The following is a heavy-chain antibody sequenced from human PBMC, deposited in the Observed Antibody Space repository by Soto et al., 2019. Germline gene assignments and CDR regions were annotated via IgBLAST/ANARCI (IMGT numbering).Heavy chain of an antibody. CDR3: ATAGQMVRGDDNGFDP. CDR1: GYTLTDLA. V-gene: IGHV1-24*01. CDR2: FDPDDGAT. D-gene: IGHD3-10*01. Sequence: QVQLIQSGAEVKKPGASVRVSCKVSGYTLTDLAMHWVRQAPGKGLEWMGGFDPDDGATIYAQKFQGRVTMTEDTSTDTAYMELSSLRSEDTAVYYCATAGQMVRGDDNGFDPWGQETLVTVSS. J-gene: IGHJ5*02.